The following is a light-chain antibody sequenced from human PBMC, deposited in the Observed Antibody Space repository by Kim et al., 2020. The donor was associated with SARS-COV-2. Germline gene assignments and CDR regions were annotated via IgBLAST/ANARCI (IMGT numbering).Light chain of an antibody. Sequence: YLSPGERATRSCRASQSVSSYLAWYQQKPGQAPRLLIYDASNRATGIPARFSGSGSGTDFTLTISSLEPEDFAVYYCQQRSNWPTFGQGTRLEIK. J-gene: IGKJ5*01. CDR2: DAS. V-gene: IGKV3-11*01. CDR1: QSVSSY. CDR3: QQRSNWPT.